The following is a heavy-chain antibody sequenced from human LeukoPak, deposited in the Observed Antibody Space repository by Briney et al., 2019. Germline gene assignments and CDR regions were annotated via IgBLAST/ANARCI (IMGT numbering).Heavy chain of an antibody. CDR3: ARGIRYSYGPSGNFDC. Sequence: SETLSLTCTVSGYSISSGYYWGWIRQPPGKGLEWIGSIYYSGSTYYNPSLKSRVTISVDTSKNQFSLKLSSVTAADTAVYYCARGIRYSYGPSGNFDCWGQGTLVTVSS. CDR2: IYYSGST. V-gene: IGHV4-38-2*02. D-gene: IGHD5-18*01. CDR1: GYSISSGYY. J-gene: IGHJ4*02.